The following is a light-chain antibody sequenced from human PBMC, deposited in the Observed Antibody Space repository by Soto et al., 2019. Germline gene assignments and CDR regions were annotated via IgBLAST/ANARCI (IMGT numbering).Light chain of an antibody. CDR1: GSDIGTYNF. CDR3: SSYTNTGTLVG. CDR2: EVA. V-gene: IGLV2-14*01. J-gene: IGLJ2*01. Sequence: QSVLTQPASVSGSPGQSITISCSGSGSDIGTYNFVSWYQHHPGRAPKLIISEVANRPSGVSDRFSGSKSGSLASLTISGLQADDEAVYYFSSYTNTGTLVGVGVGTKLTVL.